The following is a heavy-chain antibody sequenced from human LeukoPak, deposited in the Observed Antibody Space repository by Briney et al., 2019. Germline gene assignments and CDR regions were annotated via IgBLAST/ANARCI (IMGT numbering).Heavy chain of an antibody. CDR1: GGSFSRYY. Sequence: TSETLSLTCAVYGGSFSRYYWSWIRQSPGKGLEWIAEIDHRGDTNYNPPVKRRVTISVDTSKNQFSLRVRSLSAADTAVYYCARGATISETGYFDFWGQGTLVTVSS. D-gene: IGHD5-24*01. V-gene: IGHV4-34*01. J-gene: IGHJ4*03. CDR2: IDHRGDT. CDR3: ARGATISETGYFDF.